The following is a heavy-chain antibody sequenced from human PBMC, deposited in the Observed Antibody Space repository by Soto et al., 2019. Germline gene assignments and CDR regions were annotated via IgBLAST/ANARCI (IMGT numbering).Heavy chain of an antibody. Sequence: QVQLVQSGAEVKKPGSSVKVSCKAFGGTFSTYGMNWVRLAPGQGLEWMGGIIPKFGTTNYAQEFQGRVTITADESTNTASMELNYLRSEETAVYFCARELDPYYGGNSLSLDYWGQGTLVTVSS. CDR1: GGTFSTYG. J-gene: IGHJ4*02. CDR3: ARELDPYYGGNSLSLDY. CDR2: IIPKFGTT. V-gene: IGHV1-69*13. D-gene: IGHD4-17*01.